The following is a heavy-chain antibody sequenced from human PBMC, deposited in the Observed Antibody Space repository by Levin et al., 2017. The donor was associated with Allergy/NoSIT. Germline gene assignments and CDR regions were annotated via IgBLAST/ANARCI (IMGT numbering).Heavy chain of an antibody. V-gene: IGHV3-30*18. J-gene: IGHJ4*02. CDR2: ISYDGSNK. Sequence: GGSLRLSCAASGFTFSSYGMHWVRQAPGKGLEWVAVISYDGSNKYYADSVKGRFTISRDNSKNTLYLQMNSLRAEDTAVYYCAKEGVAAAGLYWGQGTLVTVSS. CDR1: GFTFSSYG. CDR3: AKEGVAAAGLY. D-gene: IGHD6-13*01.